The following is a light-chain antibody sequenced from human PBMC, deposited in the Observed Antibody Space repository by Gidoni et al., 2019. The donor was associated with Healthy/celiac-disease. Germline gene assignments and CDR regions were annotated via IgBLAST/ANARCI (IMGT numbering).Light chain of an antibody. J-gene: IGKJ4*01. CDR3: QQRSNWVLT. V-gene: IGKV3-11*01. CDR1: QSVSSY. CDR2: DAS. Sequence: EIVLTQSPATLSLSPGERATLSCRASQSVSSYLAWYQQKPRQAPRLLIYDASHSATGIPARFSGSGSGTDFTLTISSLEPEDFSVYYCQQRSNWVLTFGGXTKVEIK.